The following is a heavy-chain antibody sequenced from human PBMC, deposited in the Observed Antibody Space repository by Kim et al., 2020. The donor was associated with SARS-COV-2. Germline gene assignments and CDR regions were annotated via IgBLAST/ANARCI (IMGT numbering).Heavy chain of an antibody. CDR1: GFTFSSYG. Sequence: GGSLRLSCAASGFTFSSYGMHWVRQAPGKGLEWVAVISYDGSNKYYADSVKGRFTISRDNSKNTLYLQMNSLRAEDTAVYYCAKGGGLLTNDYWGQGTLVTVSS. CDR3: AKGGGLLTNDY. CDR2: ISYDGSNK. D-gene: IGHD3-3*01. J-gene: IGHJ4*02. V-gene: IGHV3-30*18.